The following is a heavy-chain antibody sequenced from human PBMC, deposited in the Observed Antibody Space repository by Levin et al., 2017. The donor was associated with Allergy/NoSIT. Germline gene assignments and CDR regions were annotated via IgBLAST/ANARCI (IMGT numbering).Heavy chain of an antibody. D-gene: IGHD2-15*01. V-gene: IGHV3-21*01. CDR3: ARVSRGAASAFDI. J-gene: IGHJ3*02. CDR2: ISSSSSYI. Sequence: PGGSLRLSCAASGFTFSSYSMNWVRQAPGKGLEWVSSISSSSSYIYYADSVKGRFTISRDNAKNSLYLQMNSLRAEDTAVYYCARVSRGAASAFDIWGQGTMVTVSS. CDR1: GFTFSSYS.